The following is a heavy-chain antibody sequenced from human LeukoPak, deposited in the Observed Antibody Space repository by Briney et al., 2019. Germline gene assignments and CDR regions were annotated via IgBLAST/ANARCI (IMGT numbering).Heavy chain of an antibody. V-gene: IGHV3-21*01. CDR3: ARGAVRYSSSSRVLDF. CDR2: ISSSSSYI. J-gene: IGHJ4*02. D-gene: IGHD6-6*01. Sequence: GGSLRLSCAASGFTFSSYSMNWVRQAPGKGLEWVSSISSSSSYIYYADSVKGRFTISRDNAKNSLYLQMNSLRAEDTAVYYCARGAVRYSSSSRVLDFWGQGTLVTVSS. CDR1: GFTFSSYS.